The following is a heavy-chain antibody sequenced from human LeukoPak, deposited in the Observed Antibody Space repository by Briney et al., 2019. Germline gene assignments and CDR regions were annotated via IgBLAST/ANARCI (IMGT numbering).Heavy chain of an antibody. Sequence: VGSLSLSCTASGFAFSSYSMTWVRQAPGKGLEWVPYITSNSNTLYYADSVKGRFTISRDNAKNSLYLHMDSLRSRDTAVYYFARVVYGSGRHYDYRGPGTLVTVSS. V-gene: IGHV3-48*01. CDR2: ITSNSNTL. J-gene: IGHJ4*02. D-gene: IGHD3-10*01. CDR3: ARVVYGSGRHYDY. CDR1: GFAFSSYS.